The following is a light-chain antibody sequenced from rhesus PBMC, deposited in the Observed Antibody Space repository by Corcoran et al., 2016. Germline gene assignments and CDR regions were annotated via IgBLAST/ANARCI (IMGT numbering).Light chain of an antibody. Sequence: DIQMTQSPSSLSASVGDRVTITCRASENVNNYLNWYQQKPGKAPKLLIYKASTLQRGVPSRFSGSGSGTDYTFTISSLQPEDVATYYCQHGYGTPRTFGGGTKVEIK. CDR2: KAS. V-gene: IGKV1-74*01. J-gene: IGKJ4*01. CDR1: ENVNNY. CDR3: QHGYGTPRT.